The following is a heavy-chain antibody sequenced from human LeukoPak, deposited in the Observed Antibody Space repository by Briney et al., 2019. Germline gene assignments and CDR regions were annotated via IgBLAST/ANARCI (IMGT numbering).Heavy chain of an antibody. CDR3: ARDGQQSSPYAYDY. V-gene: IGHV3-33*08. J-gene: IGHJ4*02. CDR1: GFTFSSYW. Sequence: GGSLRLSCEASGFTFSSYWMSWVRQAPGKGLEWLSQIWSDGNNKYYADTVRGRFTISRDTSKNTLYLEMNSLRAEDTAIYYCARDGQQSSPYAYDYWGQGTLVTVSS. D-gene: IGHD2-2*01. CDR2: IWSDGNNK.